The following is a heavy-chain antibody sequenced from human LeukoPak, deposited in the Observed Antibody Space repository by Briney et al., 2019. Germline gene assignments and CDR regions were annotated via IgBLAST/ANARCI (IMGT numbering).Heavy chain of an antibody. Sequence: GGSLKLSCAASGFTFSSYNMNWVRQAPGKGLEWVSSMTSSSNYIYYADSVKGRFTISRDNAKNSLYLQMNSLRADDTAVYYCARTGGDYWGQGTLVTVSS. V-gene: IGHV3-21*01. D-gene: IGHD3-10*01. CDR1: GFTFSSYN. CDR2: MTSSSNYI. CDR3: ARTGGDY. J-gene: IGHJ4*02.